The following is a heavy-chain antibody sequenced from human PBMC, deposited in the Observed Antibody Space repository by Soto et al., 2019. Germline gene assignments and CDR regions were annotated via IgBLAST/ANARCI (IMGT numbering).Heavy chain of an antibody. D-gene: IGHD3-10*01. CDR2: INPSGGST. CDR1: GYTSTSYN. Sequence: QVQLVQSGAEVKKPGASVKVSCRASGYTSTSYNMHWVRQAPGQGLGWMGIINPSGGSTSYAQKFQGRVTMTRDTSTSTVYMELSSLRSEDTAVYYCAIRIGRVRGAGYYFDYWGQGTLVTVSS. V-gene: IGHV1-46*03. J-gene: IGHJ4*02. CDR3: AIRIGRVRGAGYYFDY.